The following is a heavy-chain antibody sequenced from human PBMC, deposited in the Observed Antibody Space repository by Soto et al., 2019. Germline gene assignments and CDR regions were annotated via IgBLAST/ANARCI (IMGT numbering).Heavy chain of an antibody. J-gene: IGHJ4*02. CDR1: GITLSTST. CDR2: IWDDERDGEA. D-gene: IGHD2-15*01. CDR3: ARGSGSTTWWYEAPADY. Sequence: QVRLVESGGGVVQPGTSLRLTCTTSGITLSTSTIHWVRQAPGKGLEWVAMIWDDERDGEAYYGDSVKGRFTISRDDSKNTVYLQMNSLKDEDTAVYYCARGSGSTTWWYEAPADYWGQGTLVTVSS. V-gene: IGHV3-33*01.